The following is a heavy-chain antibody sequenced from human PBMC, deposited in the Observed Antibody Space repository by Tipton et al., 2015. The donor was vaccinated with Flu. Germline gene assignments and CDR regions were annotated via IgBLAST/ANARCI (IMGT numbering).Heavy chain of an antibody. CDR1: GDSIGSPYF. J-gene: IGHJ6*02. V-gene: IGHV4-38-2*02. D-gene: IGHD3-10*01. CDR3: ARDQGFGDGLTYDYYAMDV. CDR2: VLQAGNS. Sequence: TLSLTCSVSGDSIGSPYFWGWLRQPPGKGLEWIGNVLQAGNSYYNPSLRSRVTISLDRPNNQFSLRLTSVTAADTAIYYCARDQGFGDGLTYDYYAMDVWGQGTTVTVSS.